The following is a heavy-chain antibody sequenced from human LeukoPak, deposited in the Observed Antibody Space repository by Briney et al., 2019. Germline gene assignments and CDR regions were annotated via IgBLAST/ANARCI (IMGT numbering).Heavy chain of an antibody. D-gene: IGHD3-10*01. CDR1: GFTFSNAW. V-gene: IGHV3-15*01. CDR3: TTDGGSYYGSGSYTPVDYFDY. Sequence: GGSLRLSCAASGFTFSNAWMSWVRQAPGKGLEWVGRIKSKTDGGTTDYAAPVKGRFTISRNDSKNTLYLQMNSLKTEDTAVYYCTTDGGSYYGSGSYTPVDYFDYWGQGTLVTVSS. CDR2: IKSKTDGGTT. J-gene: IGHJ4*02.